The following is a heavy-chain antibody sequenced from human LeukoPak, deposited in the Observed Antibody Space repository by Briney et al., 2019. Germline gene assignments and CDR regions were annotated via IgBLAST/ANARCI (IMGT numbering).Heavy chain of an antibody. CDR3: ARSPPSIVATGGYYFDY. CDR2: IISSSRYI. V-gene: IGHV3-21*01. J-gene: IGHJ4*01. D-gene: IGHD5-12*01. CDR1: GFTFSSYS. Sequence: RGSLRLSCVAYGFTFSSYSMNWVRQAPENGLEWVSSIISSSRYIYYADSVKGRFTISRDNAKTSLYLQMNSLRAEDTAVYYCARSPPSIVATGGYYFDYWGHGTLVTVSS.